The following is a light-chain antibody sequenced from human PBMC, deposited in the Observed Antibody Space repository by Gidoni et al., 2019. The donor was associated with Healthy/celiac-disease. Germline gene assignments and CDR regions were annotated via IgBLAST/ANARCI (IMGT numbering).Light chain of an antibody. CDR2: DAS. V-gene: IGKV1-33*01. CDR1: QDISNY. Sequence: DIQLPQSPSSLSASVGDRVTITCQASQDISNYLNWYQQKPGKAPKLLIYDASNLETGVPSRFSGSGAWTDFTFTISSLQPEDIATYYCQQYDNLPPPSFGQGTKLEIK. CDR3: QQYDNLPPPS. J-gene: IGKJ2*03.